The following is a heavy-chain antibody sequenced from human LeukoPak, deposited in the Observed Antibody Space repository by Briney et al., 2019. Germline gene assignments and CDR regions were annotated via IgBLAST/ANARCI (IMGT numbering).Heavy chain of an antibody. J-gene: IGHJ5*02. Sequence: ASVKVSCKASGGTFSSYAISWVRQAPGQGLEWMGGIIPIFGTANYAQKFQGRVTITADESTSTAYMELSSLRSEDTAVYYCARSGRVMPRWFDPWGQGTLVTVSS. CDR1: GGTFSSYA. CDR2: IIPIFGTA. D-gene: IGHD2-2*01. CDR3: ARSGRVMPRWFDP. V-gene: IGHV1-69*13.